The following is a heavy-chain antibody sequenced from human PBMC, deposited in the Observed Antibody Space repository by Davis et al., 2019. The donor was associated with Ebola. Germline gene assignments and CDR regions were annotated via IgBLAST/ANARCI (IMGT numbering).Heavy chain of an antibody. V-gene: IGHV3-30*18. CDR2: ISYDGSNK. Sequence: GESLKISCAASGFTFSSYGMHWVRQAPGKGLEWVAVISYDGSNKYYADSVKGRFTISRDNSKNTLYLQMNSLRAEDTAVYYCAKDGAAAGTMRDYYYGMDVWGKGTTVTVSS. CDR1: GFTFSSYG. CDR3: AKDGAAAGTMRDYYYGMDV. D-gene: IGHD6-13*01. J-gene: IGHJ6*04.